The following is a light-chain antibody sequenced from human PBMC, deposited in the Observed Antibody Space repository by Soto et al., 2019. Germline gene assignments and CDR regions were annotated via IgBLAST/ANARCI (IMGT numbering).Light chain of an antibody. CDR1: SSNIETND. CDR3: AIWDDSLSGVV. V-gene: IGLV1-47*02. J-gene: IGLJ2*01. Sequence: QSVLTQPPSASGTPGQRVTISCSGSSSNIETNDIYWHQQLPGSAPKLLIYSNDQRPSGVPDRFSASKSGTSASLAISGLRSEDEAEYFCAIWDDSLSGVVFGGGTKLTVL. CDR2: SND.